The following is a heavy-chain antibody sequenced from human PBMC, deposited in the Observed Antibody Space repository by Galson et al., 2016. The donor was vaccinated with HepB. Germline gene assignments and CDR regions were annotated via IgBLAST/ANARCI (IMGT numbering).Heavy chain of an antibody. CDR3: ARDVLRYFDWLLYGGSNYYYYGMDV. CDR1: GFTFSSYG. Sequence: SLRLSCAASGFTFSSYGMHWVRQAPGKGLEWEAVIWYDGSNKYYADSVKGRFTISRDNSKNTLYLQMNSLRAEDTAVYYCARDVLRYFDWLLYGGSNYYYYGMDVWGQGTTVTVSS. CDR2: IWYDGSNK. V-gene: IGHV3-33*01. D-gene: IGHD3-9*01. J-gene: IGHJ6*02.